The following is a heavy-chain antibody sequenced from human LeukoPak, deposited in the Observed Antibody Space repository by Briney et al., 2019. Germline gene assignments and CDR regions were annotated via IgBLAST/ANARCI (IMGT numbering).Heavy chain of an antibody. D-gene: IGHD1-26*01. Sequence: ASVKVSCKASGGTFSSYAINWVRQATGQGLEWMGWMNPNSGNTGFAQKFQGRVTMTRNTSISTAYMELSSLRSEDTAMYYCARGWGSGSYLKTGFDYWGQGTLVTVSS. CDR2: MNPNSGNT. CDR3: ARGWGSGSYLKTGFDY. J-gene: IGHJ4*02. CDR1: GGTFSSYA. V-gene: IGHV1-8*02.